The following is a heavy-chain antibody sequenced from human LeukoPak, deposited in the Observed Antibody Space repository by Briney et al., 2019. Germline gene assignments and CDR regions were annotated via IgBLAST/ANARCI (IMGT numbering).Heavy chain of an antibody. CDR1: GYTFTGYY. Sequence: ASVKVSCTASGYTFTGYYMHWVRQAPGQGLEWMGRINPNSGGTNYAQKFQGRVTMTRDTSISTAYMELSRLRSDDTAVYYCAREPASYSSSWYSGDYWGQGTLVTVSS. V-gene: IGHV1-2*06. D-gene: IGHD6-13*01. CDR2: INPNSGGT. J-gene: IGHJ4*02. CDR3: AREPASYSSSWYSGDY.